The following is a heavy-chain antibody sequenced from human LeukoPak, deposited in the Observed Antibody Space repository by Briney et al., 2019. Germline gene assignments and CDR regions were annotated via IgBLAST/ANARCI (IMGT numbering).Heavy chain of an antibody. V-gene: IGHV3-9*01. D-gene: IGHD3-16*01. CDR3: AKDILGGLRNGMDV. Sequence: PGGSLRLSCAASGFTFDDYAMHWVRQAPGKGLEWVSGISWNSGSIGYADSVKGRFTIPRDNAKNSLYLQMNSLRAEDTALYYCAKDILGGLRNGMDVWGQGTTVTVSS. CDR1: GFTFDDYA. CDR2: ISWNSGSI. J-gene: IGHJ6*02.